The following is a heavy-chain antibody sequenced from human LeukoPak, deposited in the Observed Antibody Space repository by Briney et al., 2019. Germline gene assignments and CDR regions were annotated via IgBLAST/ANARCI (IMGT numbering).Heavy chain of an antibody. CDR1: GGSISSSSYY. V-gene: IGHV4-39*07. CDR2: IYYSGST. J-gene: IGHJ4*02. CDR3: ARVYYGSGSSSFPDY. Sequence: SETLSLTCTVSGGSISSSSYYWGWIRQPPGKGLEWIGSIYYSGSTYYNPSLKSRVTISVDTSKNQFSLKLSSVTAADTAVYYCARVYYGSGSSSFPDYWGQGTLVTVSS. D-gene: IGHD3-10*01.